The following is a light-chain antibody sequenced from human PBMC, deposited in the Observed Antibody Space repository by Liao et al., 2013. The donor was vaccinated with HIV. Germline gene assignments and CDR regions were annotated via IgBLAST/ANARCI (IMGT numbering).Light chain of an antibody. Sequence: YELTQPPSVSVSPGQTARITCSGDALPKQYAYWYQQKPGQAPVLVIYRDSERPSGIPERFSGSSSGTTVTLTISGVQAEDEADYFCQSADSSGTFVVFGGGTKLTVL. J-gene: IGLJ2*01. V-gene: IGLV3-25*03. CDR3: QSADSSGTFVV. CDR2: RDS. CDR1: ALPKQY.